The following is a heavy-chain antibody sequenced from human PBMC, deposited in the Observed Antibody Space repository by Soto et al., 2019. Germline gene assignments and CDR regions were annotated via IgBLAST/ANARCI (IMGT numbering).Heavy chain of an antibody. Sequence: QVQLVQSGAEVKKPGSSVKVSCKASGGTFSSYAISWVRQRQAPGQGLEWLGIINPSGGTTTYAQKFQGRVTMTRDTSTSTVYMELRSLRSEDTAVYYCARGAAVAGGNNWFDPWGQGTLVTVSS. D-gene: IGHD6-19*01. J-gene: IGHJ5*02. CDR3: ARGAAVAGGNNWFDP. CDR1: GGTFSSYA. V-gene: IGHV1-46*01. CDR2: INPSGGTT.